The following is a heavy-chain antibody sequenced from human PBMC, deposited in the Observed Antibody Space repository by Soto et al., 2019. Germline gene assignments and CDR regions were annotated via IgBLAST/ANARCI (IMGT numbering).Heavy chain of an antibody. V-gene: IGHV3-23*01. J-gene: IGHJ4*02. Sequence: GGSLRLSCAASGFTFSSYGMTWVRQAPGKGLEWVSSISESGGTTYYADSVKGRFTISRDNSRHTLFLQMISLRAEDTAVYYCAKAQATNSGYNYGAVADRDGLDYWGRGTLVTVSS. CDR2: ISESGGTT. D-gene: IGHD5-12*01. CDR1: GFTFSSYG. CDR3: AKAQATNSGYNYGAVADRDGLDY.